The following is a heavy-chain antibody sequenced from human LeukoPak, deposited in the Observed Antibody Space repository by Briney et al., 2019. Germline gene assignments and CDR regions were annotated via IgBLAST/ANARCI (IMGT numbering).Heavy chain of an antibody. V-gene: IGHV3-23*01. CDR3: TTGIRGD. CDR2: ISGSGGST. Sequence: GGSLRLSCAASGFTFSSYAMSWVRQAPGKGLEWVSGISGSGGSTYYADSVKGRFTISRDNSKNTLYLQMNSLKTEDTAVYYCTTGIRGDWGQGTLVTVSS. J-gene: IGHJ4*02. CDR1: GFTFSSYA. D-gene: IGHD3-10*01.